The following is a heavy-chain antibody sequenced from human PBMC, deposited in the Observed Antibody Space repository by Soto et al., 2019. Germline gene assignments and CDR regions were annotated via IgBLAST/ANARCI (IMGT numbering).Heavy chain of an antibody. J-gene: IGHJ6*02. V-gene: IGHV5-51*01. CDR2: IYPGDSDT. CDR1: GYSFTSYW. Sequence: GESLKISCKGSGYSFTSYWIGWVRQMPGKGLEWMGIIYPGDSDTRYSPSFQGQVPISADKSISTAYLQWSSLKASDTAMYYCARGRMIAAPLENYYYYYGMDVWGQGTTVTAP. CDR3: ARGRMIAAPLENYYYYYGMDV. D-gene: IGHD6-6*01.